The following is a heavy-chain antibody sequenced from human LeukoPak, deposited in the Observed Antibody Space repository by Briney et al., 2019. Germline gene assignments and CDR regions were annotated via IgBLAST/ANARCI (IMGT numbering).Heavy chain of an antibody. CDR1: GGSISSSSYY. V-gene: IGHV4-39*01. CDR3: AGRGIAVAGGFDY. J-gene: IGHJ4*02. D-gene: IGHD6-19*01. Sequence: PSETLSLTCTVSGGSISSSSYYWGWIRQPPGKGLEWIVSIYYSGSTYYNPSLKSRLTISVDTSKNQFSLKLSSVTAADTAVYYCAGRGIAVAGGFDYWGQGTPVTVSS. CDR2: IYYSGST.